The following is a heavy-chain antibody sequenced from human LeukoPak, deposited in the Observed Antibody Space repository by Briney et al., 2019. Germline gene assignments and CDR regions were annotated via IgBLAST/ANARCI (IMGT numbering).Heavy chain of an antibody. CDR1: EFTFSSYW. D-gene: IGHD1-26*01. CDR2: INPDGTTT. J-gene: IGHJ4*02. V-gene: IGHV3-74*01. Sequence: GGSLRLSCAASEFTFSSYWMHWVRQVPGKGLVWVSHINPDGTTTNYADSVKGRFTISRDNAKNTLYLQMNSLRAEDTAVYYCAKRRIVGATAELDYWGQGTLVTVSS. CDR3: AKRRIVGATAELDY.